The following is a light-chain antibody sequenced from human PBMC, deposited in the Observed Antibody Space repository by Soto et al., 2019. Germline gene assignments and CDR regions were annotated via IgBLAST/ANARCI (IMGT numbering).Light chain of an antibody. CDR1: QSVSSSY. CDR2: GAS. V-gene: IGKV3-20*01. CDR3: QQYGSSPRT. Sequence: PGERTTLSCRASQSVSSSYLAWYQQKPGQAPRLLIYGASSRATGIPDRFSGSGSGTDFTLTISRLEPEDFAVYYCQQYGSSPRTFGQGTKV. J-gene: IGKJ1*01.